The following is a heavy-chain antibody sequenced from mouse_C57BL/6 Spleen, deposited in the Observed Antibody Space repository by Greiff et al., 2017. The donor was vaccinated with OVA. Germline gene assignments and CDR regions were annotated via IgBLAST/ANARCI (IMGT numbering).Heavy chain of an antibody. CDR1: GFTFSDYG. V-gene: IGHV5-17*01. D-gene: IGHD1-1*01. Sequence: EVKVEESGGGLVKPGGSLKLSCAASGFTFSDYGMHWVRQAPEKGLEWVAYISSGSSTIYYADTVKGRFTISRDNAKNTLFLQMTSLRSEDTAMYYCARNYYGSRYFDVWGTGTTVTVSS. CDR2: ISSGSSTI. CDR3: ARNYYGSRYFDV. J-gene: IGHJ1*03.